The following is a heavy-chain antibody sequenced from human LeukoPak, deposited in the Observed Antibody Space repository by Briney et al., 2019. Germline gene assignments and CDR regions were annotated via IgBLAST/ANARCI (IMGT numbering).Heavy chain of an antibody. J-gene: IGHJ3*02. CDR1: GYSLTELS. D-gene: IGHD1-26*01. CDR2: INPNSGGT. V-gene: IGHV1-2*02. CDR3: ARSTSGSYHAAFDI. Sequence: PVASVKVSCKVSGYSLTELSMHWVRQAPGQGLEWMGWINPNSGGTNYAQKFQGRVTMTRDTSISTAYMELSRLRSDDTAVYYCARSTSGSYHAAFDIWGQGTMVTVSS.